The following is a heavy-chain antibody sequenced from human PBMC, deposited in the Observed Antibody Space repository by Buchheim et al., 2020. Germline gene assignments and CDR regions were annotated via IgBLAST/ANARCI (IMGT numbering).Heavy chain of an antibody. CDR1: GFAFSSYA. CDR3: VRYYGDYSLDY. Sequence: QVQLVESGGGVVQPGRSLRLSCAASGFAFSSYAMHWVRQAPGKGLEWVTVISYDGSNKYYADSVKGRFTISRDNSKKTLYLQMNGLRAEDTAVYYCVRYYGDYSLDYWGQGTL. CDR2: ISYDGSNK. J-gene: IGHJ4*02. V-gene: IGHV3-30-3*01. D-gene: IGHD4-17*01.